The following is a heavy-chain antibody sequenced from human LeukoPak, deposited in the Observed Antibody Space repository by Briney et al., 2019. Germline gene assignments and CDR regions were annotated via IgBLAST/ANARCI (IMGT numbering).Heavy chain of an antibody. J-gene: IGHJ4*02. Sequence: PGGSLRLSCAASGFTFSSYETNWVRQAPGKGLEWVSYISSSGSTIYYADSVKGRFTISRDNAKNSLYLQMNSLRAEDTAVYYCARTMTDIVATIYDYWGQGTLVTVSS. D-gene: IGHD5-12*01. CDR3: ARTMTDIVATIYDY. CDR1: GFTFSSYE. CDR2: ISSSGSTI. V-gene: IGHV3-48*03.